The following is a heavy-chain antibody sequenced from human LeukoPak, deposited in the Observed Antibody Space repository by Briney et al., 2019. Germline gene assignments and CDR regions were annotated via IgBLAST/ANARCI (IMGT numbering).Heavy chain of an antibody. Sequence: PGGSLRLSCAASGFTFSSYWMSWVRQAPGKGLEWVAKIEQDGGEKYYVDSVKGRFTISRDNAKNSLYLQMNSLRAEDTAVYYCARDRSSSFEDYWGQGTLVTVSS. CDR1: GFTFSSYW. CDR3: ARDRSSSFEDY. CDR2: IEQDGGEK. V-gene: IGHV3-7*01. J-gene: IGHJ4*02. D-gene: IGHD2-2*01.